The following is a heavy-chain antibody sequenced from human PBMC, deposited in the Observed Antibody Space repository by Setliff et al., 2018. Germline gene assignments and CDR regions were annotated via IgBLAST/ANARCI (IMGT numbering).Heavy chain of an antibody. Sequence: TLSLTCAVSGGSISDNNWWSWVRQPPGKGLEWIGEIYHSGSTNYNPSLKSRVTISVDTSKNQVSLKLSSVTAADTAVYYCARSGDYIWGSYRPYYFDHWGQGTLVTVSS. D-gene: IGHD3-16*02. V-gene: IGHV4-4*02. J-gene: IGHJ4*02. CDR1: GGSISDNNW. CDR2: IYHSGST. CDR3: ARSGDYIWGSYRPYYFDH.